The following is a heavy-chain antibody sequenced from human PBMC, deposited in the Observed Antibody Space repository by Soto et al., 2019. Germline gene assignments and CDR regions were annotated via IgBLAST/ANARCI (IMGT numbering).Heavy chain of an antibody. CDR2: INPNSGGT. J-gene: IGHJ4*02. D-gene: IGHD3-16*02. V-gene: IGHV1-2*02. CDR1: GYTFTGYY. Sequence: ASVKVSCKASGYTFTGYYMHWVRQAPGQGLEWMGWINPNSGGTNYAQKFQGRVTMTRDTSISTAYMELSRLRSDDAAVYYCVLGVIALLASDYWGQGTLVTVSS. CDR3: VLGVIALLASDY.